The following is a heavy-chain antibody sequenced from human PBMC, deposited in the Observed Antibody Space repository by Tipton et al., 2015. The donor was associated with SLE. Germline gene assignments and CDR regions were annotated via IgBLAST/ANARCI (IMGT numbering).Heavy chain of an antibody. CDR1: GGSISSGGYY. V-gene: IGHV4-31*03. D-gene: IGHD6-19*01. J-gene: IGHJ4*02. Sequence: TLSLTCTVSGGSISSGGYYWSGIRQHPGKGLEWIGYIYYSGSTYYNPSLKSRVTISVDTSKNQFSLKLSSVTAADTAVYYCARGGGSSGVFDYWGQGTLVTVSS. CDR3: ARGGGSSGVFDY. CDR2: IYYSGST.